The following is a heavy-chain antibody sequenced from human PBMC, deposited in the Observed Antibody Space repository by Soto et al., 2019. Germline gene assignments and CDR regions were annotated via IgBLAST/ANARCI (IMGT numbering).Heavy chain of an antibody. V-gene: IGHV4-4*07. D-gene: IGHD1-26*01. J-gene: IGHJ4*02. CDR1: RASIYTYS. CDR3: ATIVGANYY. CDR2: IYSSGSA. Sequence: SETLSLTCTVSRASIYTYSWTWIRQPAGKGLQWIGHIYSSGSANYSPSLKSRVSMSVDSSKNQISLKLSSVTAADTAVYYCATIVGANYYWGQGTLVT.